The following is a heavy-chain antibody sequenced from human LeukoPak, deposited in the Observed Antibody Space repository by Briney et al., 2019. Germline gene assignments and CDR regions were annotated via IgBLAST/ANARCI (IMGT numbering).Heavy chain of an antibody. CDR2: IIPIFGTA. CDR3: ARARAATLYGSFPGDDY. D-gene: IGHD3-10*01. CDR1: GYTFTSYG. J-gene: IGHJ4*02. V-gene: IGHV1-69*13. Sequence: GASVKVSCKASGYTFTSYGISWVRQAPGQGLEWMGGIIPIFGTANYAQKFQGRVTITADESTSTAYMELSSLRSEDTAVYYCARARAATLYGSFPGDDYWGQGTLVTVSS.